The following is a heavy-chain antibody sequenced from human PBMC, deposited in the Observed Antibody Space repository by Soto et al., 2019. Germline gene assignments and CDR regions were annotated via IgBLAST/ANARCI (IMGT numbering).Heavy chain of an antibody. Sequence: QVQLVESGGGVVQPGRSLRLSCAASGFTFDSYGMHWVRQAPGKGLEWVALIWYDGTKKYYADSVKGRFTISRDNSKNTLYLQMTSLRGEDTAVYYCARDAGWLVRGGFDYWGQGTLVTVSS. CDR2: IWYDGTKK. CDR3: ARDAGWLVRGGFDY. V-gene: IGHV3-33*01. D-gene: IGHD6-19*01. CDR1: GFTFDSYG. J-gene: IGHJ4*02.